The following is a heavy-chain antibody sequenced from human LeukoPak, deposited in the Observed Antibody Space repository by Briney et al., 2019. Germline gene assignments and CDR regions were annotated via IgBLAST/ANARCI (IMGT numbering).Heavy chain of an antibody. CDR3: AKDTYYYGSGSFQN. J-gene: IGHJ4*02. Sequence: GGSLRLSCAASGFTFDDYAMHWVRQAPGKGLEWVSGISWNSGSIGYADSVKGRFTISRDNAKNSLYLQMNSLRAEDTALYYCAKDTYYYGSGSFQNWGQGTLVTVSS. CDR1: GFTFDDYA. CDR2: ISWNSGSI. D-gene: IGHD3-10*01. V-gene: IGHV3-9*01.